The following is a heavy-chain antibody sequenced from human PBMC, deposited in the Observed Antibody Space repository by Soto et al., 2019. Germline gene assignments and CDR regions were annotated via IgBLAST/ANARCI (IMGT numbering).Heavy chain of an antibody. Sequence: QVQLVQSGAEEKKPGASVKVSCKASGYTFTSYAMHWVRQAHGQRLEWMGWINAGNGNTKYSQKFQRRVTITRDTSASTASIEQRSLRSEDTAVYYCASSGSYLGLDYCGQGALVTVSS. CDR1: GYTFTSYA. D-gene: IGHD1-26*01. V-gene: IGHV1-3*05. CDR2: INAGNGNT. J-gene: IGHJ4*02. CDR3: ASSGSYLGLDY.